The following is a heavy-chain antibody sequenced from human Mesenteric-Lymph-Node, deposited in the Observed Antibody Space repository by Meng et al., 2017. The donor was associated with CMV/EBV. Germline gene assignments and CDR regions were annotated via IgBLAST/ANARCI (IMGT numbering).Heavy chain of an antibody. CDR3: AKKGLGIAARHDGLGNEFDY. CDR1: GFTFSSYS. V-gene: IGHV3-23*01. D-gene: IGHD6-6*01. CDR2: ISGSGGST. Sequence: GESLKISCAASGFTFSSYSMNWVRQAPGKGLEWVSAISGSGGSTYYADSVKGRFTISRDNSKNTLYLQMNSLRAEDTAVYYCAKKGLGIAARHDGLGNEFDYWGQGTLVTVSS. J-gene: IGHJ4*02.